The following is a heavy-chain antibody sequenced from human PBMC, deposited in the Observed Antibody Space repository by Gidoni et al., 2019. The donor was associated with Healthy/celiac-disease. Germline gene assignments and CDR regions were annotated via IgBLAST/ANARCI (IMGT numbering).Heavy chain of an antibody. J-gene: IGHJ4*02. Sequence: QVQLVESGGGVVQPGRSLRLSCAASGFTFSSYGMHWVRQAPGKGLGWVEVIWYDGSNKYYADSVKGRFTISRDNSKNTLYLQMNSLRAEDTAVYYCARALTGWEAFDYWGQGTLVTVSS. CDR1: GFTFSSYG. CDR2: IWYDGSNK. CDR3: ARALTGWEAFDY. V-gene: IGHV3-33*01. D-gene: IGHD1-26*01.